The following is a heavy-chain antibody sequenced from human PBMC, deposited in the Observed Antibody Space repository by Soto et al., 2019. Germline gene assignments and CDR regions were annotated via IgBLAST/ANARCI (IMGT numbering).Heavy chain of an antibody. Sequence: ASVKVSCKASGYTFTSYYMHWVRQAPGQGLEWMGIINPSGGSTSYAQKFQGRVTMTRDTSTSTVYMELSSLRSEDTAVYYCARDYGDYVGDEYYFDYWGQGTLVTVSS. CDR2: INPSGGST. J-gene: IGHJ4*02. CDR1: GYTFTSYY. V-gene: IGHV1-46*01. D-gene: IGHD4-17*01. CDR3: ARDYGDYVGDEYYFDY.